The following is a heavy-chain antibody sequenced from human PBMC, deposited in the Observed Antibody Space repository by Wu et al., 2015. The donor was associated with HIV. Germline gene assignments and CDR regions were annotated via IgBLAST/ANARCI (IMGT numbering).Heavy chain of an antibody. CDR1: GYTFTDYR. D-gene: IGHD3-9*01. V-gene: IGHV1-2*02. CDR3: ARDLPSYYDILTGYTVSGGMDV. J-gene: IGHJ6*02. Sequence: QVQLVQSGAEVKRPGASVKVSCKASGYTFTDYRMHWVRQAPGQGLEWMGWIHPNSGATNYAQNFQGRVTMTRDTSITTAYMELSTLRSDDTAVYYCARDLPSYYDILTGYTVSGGMDVWGQGTTVTVSS. CDR2: IHPNSGAT.